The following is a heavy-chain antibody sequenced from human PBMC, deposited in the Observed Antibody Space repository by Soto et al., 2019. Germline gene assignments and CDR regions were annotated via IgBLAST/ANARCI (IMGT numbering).Heavy chain of an antibody. V-gene: IGHV2-5*02. Sequence: QITLKESGPTLVKPTQTLTLSCTFSGFSFSTNDVGVGWIRQPPGKALEWLGIIYWDDSKRYSPSLESRLTITKDSSKIQVVLILFNVDPADTATYYCAHSSRQQWLYYFDYWGQGALGTFSA. J-gene: IGHJ4*02. CDR1: GFSFSTNDVG. CDR3: AHSSRQQWLYYFDY. D-gene: IGHD6-19*01. CDR2: IYWDDSK.